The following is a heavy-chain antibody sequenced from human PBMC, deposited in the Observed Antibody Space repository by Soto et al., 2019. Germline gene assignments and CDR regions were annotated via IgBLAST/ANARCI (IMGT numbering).Heavy chain of an antibody. Sequence: EVQLVESGGGLVQPGGSLRLSCAASGFTFSSYNMNWVRQAPGKGLEWVSYISSSSSTIYYADSVKGRFTISRDNAKNSLYRQMNSRRAEDTAVYYCARSSQWLVGGLDYWGQGTLVTVSS. CDR3: ARSSQWLVGGLDY. D-gene: IGHD6-19*01. CDR1: GFTFSSYN. CDR2: ISSSSSTI. V-gene: IGHV3-48*01. J-gene: IGHJ4*02.